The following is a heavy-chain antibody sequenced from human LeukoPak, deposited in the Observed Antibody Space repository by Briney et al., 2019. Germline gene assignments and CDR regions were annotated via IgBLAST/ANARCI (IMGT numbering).Heavy chain of an antibody. V-gene: IGHV4-39*01. CDR1: GGSISSSSYY. D-gene: IGHD6-19*01. Sequence: SETLSLTCTVSGGSISSSSYYWAWIRQPPGKGLEWIGSINYSGNTYYNPSLKSRVTISVDASKSQFFLKLSSVTAADTAVYYCGRGQWLGGSWDYWGQGTLVTVSS. CDR2: INYSGNT. CDR3: GRGQWLGGSWDY. J-gene: IGHJ4*02.